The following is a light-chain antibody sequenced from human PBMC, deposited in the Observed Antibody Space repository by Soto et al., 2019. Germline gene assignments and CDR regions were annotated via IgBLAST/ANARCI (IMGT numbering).Light chain of an antibody. J-gene: IGKJ5*01. CDR3: QQRNMWPIT. CDR2: DAY. CDR1: QSFRGL. Sequence: EVVLTQSPVTLSLCPLEIYTLSFSASQSFRGLLAWYQQKPGQAPRLLIYDAYNRATGIPPRFSGSGSGTDFTLTISSLEPEDSAVYYCQQRNMWPITFGQETRLEI. V-gene: IGKV3-11*01.